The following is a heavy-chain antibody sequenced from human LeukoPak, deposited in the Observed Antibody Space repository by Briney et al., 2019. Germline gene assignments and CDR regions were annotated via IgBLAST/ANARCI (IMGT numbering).Heavy chain of an antibody. CDR3: ASELAAAGFFDY. CDR2: ISSSSSDI. Sequence: PGGSLRLSCAASGFTFSDYTMNWVRQAPGKGLEWVSSISSSSSDIYYADSVKGRFTISRDNAKNSLYLQMNSLRAEDTAVYYCASELAAAGFFDYWGQGTLVTVSS. J-gene: IGHJ4*02. D-gene: IGHD6-13*01. V-gene: IGHV3-21*01. CDR1: GFTFSDYT.